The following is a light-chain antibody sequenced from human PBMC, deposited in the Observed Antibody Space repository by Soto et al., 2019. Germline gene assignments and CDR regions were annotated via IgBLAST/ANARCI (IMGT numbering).Light chain of an antibody. V-gene: IGKV3-20*01. J-gene: IGKJ5*01. CDR2: GAS. CDR3: QQYGRSPP. Sequence: EIVLTQSPGTLPLSPGERATLSCRASQSVSSSYLAWYQQKPGQAPRLLIYGASSRATGIPDRFSGSGSGTDFALTISRLEPEDFAVYYCQQYGRSPPFGQGTRLEIK. CDR1: QSVSSSY.